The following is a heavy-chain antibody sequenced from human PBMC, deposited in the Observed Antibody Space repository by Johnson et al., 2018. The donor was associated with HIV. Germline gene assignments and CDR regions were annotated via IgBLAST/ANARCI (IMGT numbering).Heavy chain of an antibody. CDR2: ISYDGSNK. CDR1: GFTFSSYA. J-gene: IGHJ3*01. V-gene: IGHV3-30*04. Sequence: QVQLVESGGGVVQPGRSLRLSCAASGFTFSSYAMHWVRQAPGKGLEWVAVISYDGSNKYYADSVKGRFTISWDNAKNSLSLQLNSLRAEDTAVYYCAKARRAYDSRGYYYAYDAFDLWGQGTMVTVSS. D-gene: IGHD3-22*01. CDR3: AKARRAYDSRGYYYAYDAFDL.